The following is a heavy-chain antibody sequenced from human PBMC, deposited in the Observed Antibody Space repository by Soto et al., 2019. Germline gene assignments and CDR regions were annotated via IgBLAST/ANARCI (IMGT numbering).Heavy chain of an antibody. J-gene: IGHJ5*02. D-gene: IGHD6-19*01. V-gene: IGHV4-30-4*01. CDR1: GVPISSDDYY. CDR3: AKGSLPGLVPQRGKWFDP. CDR2: IYYSGST. Sequence: SETLSLTCTVSGVPISSDDYYWTWIRQPTGKDLEWIGYIYYSGSTYYNLSLKSRVTISIDTSKNQFSLKLSPVTAADTAVYSCAKGSLPGLVPQRGKWFDPWGHGTLVTFSS.